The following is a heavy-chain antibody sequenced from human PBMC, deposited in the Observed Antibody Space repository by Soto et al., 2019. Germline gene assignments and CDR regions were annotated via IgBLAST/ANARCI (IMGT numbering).Heavy chain of an antibody. J-gene: IGHJ4*02. V-gene: IGHV3-21*01. CDR3: ARSYDILTGYSGFDY. CDR1: GFTFGSYG. D-gene: IGHD3-9*01. CDR2: ISSSSSFI. Sequence: GGSLRLSCAASGFTFGSYGMHWVRQAPGKGLEWVSSISSSSSFIYYADSVKGRFTISRDNAKNSLYLQMNSLRAEDTAMFYCARSYDILTGYSGFDYWGQGTLVTVSS.